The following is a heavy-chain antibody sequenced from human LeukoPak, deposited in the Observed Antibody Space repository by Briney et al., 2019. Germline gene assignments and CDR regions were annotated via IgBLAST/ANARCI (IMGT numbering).Heavy chain of an antibody. V-gene: IGHV3-66*01. D-gene: IGHD3-10*01. J-gene: IGHJ4*02. CDR3: ARDGFGDFPIDY. Sequence: PGGSLRLSCAVSGFTVSSNYMSWVRQAPGKGLEWVSIIYSGDSTYYADSVKGRFTMSRDNSKNRLYLQMNSLRVEDTAVYYCARDGFGDFPIDYWGQGTLVTVSS. CDR1: GFTVSSNY. CDR2: IYSGDST.